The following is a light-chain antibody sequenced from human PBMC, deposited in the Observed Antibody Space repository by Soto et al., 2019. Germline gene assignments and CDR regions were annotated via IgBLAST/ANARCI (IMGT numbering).Light chain of an antibody. J-gene: IGKJ2*03. Sequence: EIVLTQSPGTLSLSLGERATLSCRASQSVSSNYLAWYQQKPGQAPRLLIYATSSRATGIPDRFSGSGPGTDFTLTISRLEPEDFAVYYCQQYGNSPRYSFGQGTKLEIK. CDR3: QQYGNSPRYS. CDR1: QSVSSNY. CDR2: ATS. V-gene: IGKV3-20*01.